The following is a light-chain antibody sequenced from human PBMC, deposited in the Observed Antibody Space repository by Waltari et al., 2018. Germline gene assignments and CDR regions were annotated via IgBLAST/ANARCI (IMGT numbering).Light chain of an antibody. J-gene: IGLJ1*01. CDR1: SSDVGGYNY. CDR2: DVS. CDR3: SSYTSSSTPYV. V-gene: IGLV2-14*03. Sequence: QSALTQPASVSGSPGQSITISCTGTSSDVGGYNYVSCYQQHPGKPPKLMIYDVSNRPSGVSNRFSGSKSGNTVSLTISGLQAEDEADYYCSSYTSSSTPYVFGTGTKVTVL.